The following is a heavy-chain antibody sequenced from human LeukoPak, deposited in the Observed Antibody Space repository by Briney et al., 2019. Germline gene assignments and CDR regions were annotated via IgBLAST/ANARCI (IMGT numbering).Heavy chain of an antibody. CDR1: GGTFSSYA. V-gene: IGHV1-69*13. Sequence: ASVKVSRKASGGTFSSYAICWVRQAPGQGLEWMGGIMTIFGSANYAQKFQGRLTITADESTSTTYMELSSLRSEDTAVYYCARTLSLDGYNHFDFWGQGTLVTVSS. CDR3: ARTLSLDGYNHFDF. D-gene: IGHD5-24*01. J-gene: IGHJ4*02. CDR2: IMTIFGSA.